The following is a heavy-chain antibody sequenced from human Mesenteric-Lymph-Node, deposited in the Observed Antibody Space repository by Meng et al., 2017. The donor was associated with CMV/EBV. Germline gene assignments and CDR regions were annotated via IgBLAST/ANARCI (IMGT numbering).Heavy chain of an antibody. CDR1: GFTFSSYA. J-gene: IGHJ4*02. CDR3: AKEITRNYDFWY. V-gene: IGHV3-23*01. CDR2: ITGSGGST. Sequence: ESLKISCAASGFTFSSYAMTWVRQAPGKGLEWVSAITGSGGSTHYADSVKGRFTNSRDNSKNTLYLQMNSLRAEDTAVYYCAKEITRNYDFWYWGQGTLVTVSS. D-gene: IGHD3-3*01.